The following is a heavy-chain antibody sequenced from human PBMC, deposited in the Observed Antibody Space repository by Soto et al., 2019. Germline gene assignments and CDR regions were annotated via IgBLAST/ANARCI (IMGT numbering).Heavy chain of an antibody. CDR2: IWYDGSNK. V-gene: IGHV3-33*01. CDR3: ARDLGIAAAGMRNFDY. CDR1: GFTFSSYG. J-gene: IGHJ4*02. Sequence: GGSLRLSCAASGFTFSSYGMHWVRQAPGKGLEWVAVIWYDGSNKYYADSVKGRFTISRDNSKNTLYLQMNSLRAEDTAVYYCARDLGIAAAGMRNFDYWGQGTLVTVSS. D-gene: IGHD6-13*01.